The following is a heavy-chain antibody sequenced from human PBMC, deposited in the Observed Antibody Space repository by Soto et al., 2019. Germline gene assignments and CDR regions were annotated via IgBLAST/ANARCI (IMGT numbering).Heavy chain of an antibody. CDR2: MSGSGGRI. Sequence: VQLLESGGAVVQPGGSLRLSCAASGFTFSSFVMNWVRQAPGKGLEWVSGMSGSGGRIYNADSVKGRFTISRDNSKNTLFLDMKSLRADDTAVYHCARERLGYGAGRGGMDVWGKGTTVNVSS. V-gene: IGHV3-23*01. CDR3: ARERLGYGAGRGGMDV. CDR1: GFTFSSFV. D-gene: IGHD3-10*01. J-gene: IGHJ6*04.